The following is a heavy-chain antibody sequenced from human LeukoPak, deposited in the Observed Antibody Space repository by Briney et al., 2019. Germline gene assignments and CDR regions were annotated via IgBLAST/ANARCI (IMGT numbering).Heavy chain of an antibody. CDR3: ARGPLLGDDYDPPFRY. J-gene: IGHJ4*02. D-gene: IGHD4/OR15-4a*01. Sequence: PSETLSLTRTVSGGSISSSSYYWGWIRQPPGKGLEWIGRIYTGGSTNYNPSFKSRLTISIDKSKNQFSLKLTSVTAADSAVYFCARGPLLGDDYDPPFRYWGQGTLVTVSS. CDR2: IYTGGST. V-gene: IGHV4-61*05. CDR1: GGSISSSSYY.